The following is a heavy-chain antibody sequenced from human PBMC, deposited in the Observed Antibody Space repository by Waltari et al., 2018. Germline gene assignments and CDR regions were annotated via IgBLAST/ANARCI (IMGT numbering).Heavy chain of an antibody. D-gene: IGHD1-26*01. CDR2: IYHSGST. J-gene: IGHJ4*02. V-gene: IGHV4-38-2*01. Sequence: QVQLQESGPGLVKPSETLSLTCAVSGYSISSGYYWGWIRQPPGKGLEWIGSIYHSGSTYYNPSLKSRVTISVDTSKNQFSLKLSSVTAADTAVYYCARAGDSGSYFDYWGQGTQVTVSS. CDR3: ARAGDSGSYFDY. CDR1: GYSISSGYY.